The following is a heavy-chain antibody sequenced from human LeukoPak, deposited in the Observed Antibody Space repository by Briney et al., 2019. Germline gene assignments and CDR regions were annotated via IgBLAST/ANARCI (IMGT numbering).Heavy chain of an antibody. J-gene: IGHJ4*02. CDR3: ATEYYYGSGSYYKGDY. CDR1: GYTFTSYG. D-gene: IGHD3-10*01. Sequence: ASVKVSCKASGYTFTSYGISWVRQAPGQGLEWMGWISAYNGNTNYAQKLQGRVTMTTDTSTSTAYMELSSLRSEDTAVYYCATEYYYGSGSYYKGDYWGQGTLVTVSS. CDR2: ISAYNGNT. V-gene: IGHV1-18*01.